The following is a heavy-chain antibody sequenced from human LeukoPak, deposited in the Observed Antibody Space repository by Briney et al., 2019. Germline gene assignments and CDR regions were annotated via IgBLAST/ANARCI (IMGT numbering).Heavy chain of an antibody. CDR3: AKVYSSGWGRGFDY. V-gene: IGHV3-23*01. CDR1: GFTFSSYG. J-gene: IGHJ4*02. D-gene: IGHD6-19*01. Sequence: GGSLRLSCAASGFTFSSYGMSWVRQAPGKGLQWVSAISGDGKDRDYPDSVKGRFTISRDNSKNTLYLQMDSLRAEDTAVYYCAKVYSSGWGRGFDYWGQGTLVTVSS. CDR2: ISGDGKDR.